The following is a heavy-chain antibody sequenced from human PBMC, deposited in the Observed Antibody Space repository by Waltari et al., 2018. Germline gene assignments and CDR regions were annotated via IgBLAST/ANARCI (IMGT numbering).Heavy chain of an antibody. D-gene: IGHD2-15*01. CDR3: ARDRGRGIYLDS. Sequence: QMQLQESGPGLVNPSGPLSVTCTISADSISIGDWWSWVRQSPEKGLEWIGQIQRSGRTHYNPSFESRVSISIDTSNNQFSLKVSSTTAADTAVYYCARDRGRGIYLDSWGRGTLVTVSA. CDR1: ADSISIGDW. V-gene: IGHV4-4*02. CDR2: IQRSGRT. J-gene: IGHJ4*02.